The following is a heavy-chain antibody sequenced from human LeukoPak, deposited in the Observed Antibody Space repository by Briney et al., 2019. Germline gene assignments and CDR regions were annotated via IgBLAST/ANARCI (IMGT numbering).Heavy chain of an antibody. Sequence: GGSLRLSCAASGFTFSSYWMSWVRQAPGKGLEWVANIKQDGSEKYYVDSVKGRFTISRDNAKNSLYLQMNGLRAEDTAVYYCARDQKGYDFWSGFSWGWFDPWGQGTLVTVSS. J-gene: IGHJ5*02. CDR2: IKQDGSEK. D-gene: IGHD3-3*01. CDR3: ARDQKGYDFWSGFSWGWFDP. CDR1: GFTFSSYW. V-gene: IGHV3-7*03.